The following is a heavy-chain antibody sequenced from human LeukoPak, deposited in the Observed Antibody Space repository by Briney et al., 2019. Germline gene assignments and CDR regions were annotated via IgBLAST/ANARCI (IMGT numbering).Heavy chain of an antibody. CDR2: IYYSGST. CDR1: GGSFSGYY. Sequence: SETLSLTCAVYGGSFSGYYWSWIRQHPGKGLEWIGYIYYSGSTYYNPSLKSRVTISVDTSKNQFSLKLSSVTAADTAVYYCAAQYRGVADYWGQGTLVTVSS. J-gene: IGHJ4*02. D-gene: IGHD3-10*01. V-gene: IGHV4-31*11. CDR3: AAQYRGVADY.